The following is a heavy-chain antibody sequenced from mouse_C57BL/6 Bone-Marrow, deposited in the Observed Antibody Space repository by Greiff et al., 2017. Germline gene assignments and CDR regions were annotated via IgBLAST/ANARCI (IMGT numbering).Heavy chain of an antibody. D-gene: IGHD1-1*01. CDR3: APIYYYGSSFAY. Sequence: QVQLQQSGAELVKPGASVKLSCKASGYTFTSYWMQWVKQRPGQGLEWIGEIDPSDSYTNYNQKFKGKATLTVDTSSSTAYMQLSSLTSEDSAVYYYAPIYYYGSSFAYWGQGTLVTVSA. CDR2: IDPSDSYT. V-gene: IGHV1-50*01. CDR1: GYTFTSYW. J-gene: IGHJ3*01.